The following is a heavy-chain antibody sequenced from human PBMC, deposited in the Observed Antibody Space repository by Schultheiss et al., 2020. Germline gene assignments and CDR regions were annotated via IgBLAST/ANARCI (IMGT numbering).Heavy chain of an antibody. CDR3: ARNVEPAADNYYYYMDV. V-gene: IGHV3-7*03. Sequence: SCVASGFTFSKFWMSWVRQTPGKGLEWVANIKQDGNEKYYVDSVMGRFAVSRDNAENSVSLHMNSLRAEDTAVYYCARNVEPAADNYYYYMDVWGKGTTVTVSS. D-gene: IGHD2-2*01. CDR1: GFTFSKFW. CDR2: IKQDGNEK. J-gene: IGHJ6*03.